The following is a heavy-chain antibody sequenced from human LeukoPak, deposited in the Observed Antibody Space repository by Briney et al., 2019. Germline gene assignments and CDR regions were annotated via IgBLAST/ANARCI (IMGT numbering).Heavy chain of an antibody. CDR3: ARDVRGYCSSTSCYWFDP. CDR2: IIPILGIA. CDR1: GGTFSSYT. D-gene: IGHD2-2*01. J-gene: IGHJ5*02. Sequence: SVKVSCKASGGTFSSYTISWVRQAPGQGLEWMGRIIPILGIANYAQKFQGRVTITADKSTSTAYMELSSLRSEDTAVYYCARDVRGYCSSTSCYWFDPWGQGTLVTASS. V-gene: IGHV1-69*04.